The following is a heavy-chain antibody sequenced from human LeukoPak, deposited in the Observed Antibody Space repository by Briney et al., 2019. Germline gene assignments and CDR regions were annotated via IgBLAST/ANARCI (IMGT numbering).Heavy chain of an antibody. D-gene: IGHD3-16*01. J-gene: IGHJ6*02. Sequence: GGSLRLSCAASGFTFSTYWMGWVRQAPGKGLEWVANIRQDGLEKYYVDSLKGRFTISRDNAKNSLYLQMNSLRAEDTAVYYCARVDLGVPYYYGMDVWGQGTTVTVSS. CDR1: GFTFSTYW. CDR2: IRQDGLEK. V-gene: IGHV3-7*02. CDR3: ARVDLGVPYYYGMDV.